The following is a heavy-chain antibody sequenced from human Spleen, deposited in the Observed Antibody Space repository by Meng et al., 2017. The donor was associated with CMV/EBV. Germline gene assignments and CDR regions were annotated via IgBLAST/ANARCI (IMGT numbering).Heavy chain of an antibody. Sequence: GESLKISCVASGFNFRTYSMNWVRQAPGKGLEWISSISSSSTYIHYADSMKGRFTISRDNAKNSLYLQMNSLRAEDTAVYYCARDLSASGPLGFWGQGSLVTVSS. CDR1: GFNFRTYS. J-gene: IGHJ4*02. V-gene: IGHV3-21*01. CDR2: ISSSSTYI. CDR3: ARDLSASGPLGF. D-gene: IGHD1-14*01.